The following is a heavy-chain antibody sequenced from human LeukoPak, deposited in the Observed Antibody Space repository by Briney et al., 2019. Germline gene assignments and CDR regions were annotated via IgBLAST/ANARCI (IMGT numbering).Heavy chain of an antibody. Sequence: SETLSLTCTVSGGSISSYYWSWIRQPPGKGLEWIGYIYYGGSTNYNPSLKSRVTISVDTSKNQFSLKLSSVTAADTAVYYCASLVSNHFDYWGQGTLVTVSS. V-gene: IGHV4-59*01. D-gene: IGHD4-11*01. CDR2: IYYGGST. CDR1: GGSISSYY. CDR3: ASLVSNHFDY. J-gene: IGHJ4*02.